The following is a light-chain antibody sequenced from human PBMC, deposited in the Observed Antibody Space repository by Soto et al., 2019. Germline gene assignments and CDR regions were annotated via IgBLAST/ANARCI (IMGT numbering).Light chain of an antibody. CDR1: QSINSN. CDR3: QQYNNWPRAT. J-gene: IGKJ4*01. V-gene: IGKV3-15*01. Sequence: EIVMTQSPATLSLSPGERATLSCRASQSINSNLAWYQQKPGQAPRLFIFRASSRATGLPARFSASGSGTDFNLTISSLQSEDFAVYYCQQYNNWPRATFGGGTKVDSK. CDR2: RAS.